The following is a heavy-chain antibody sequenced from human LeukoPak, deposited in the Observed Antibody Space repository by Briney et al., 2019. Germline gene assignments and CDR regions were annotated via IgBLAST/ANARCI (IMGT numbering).Heavy chain of an antibody. V-gene: IGHV3-23*01. CDR3: AKPQSSSWSPVDY. Sequence: QSGGSLRLSCAASGFTFDDYAMHWVRQAPGKGLEWVSGISSGGSSSYYADSVKGRFTISRDNSMNTLYLQMSSLRAEDTAVYYCAKPQSSSWSPVDYWGPGTLVTVSS. CDR1: GFTFDDYA. D-gene: IGHD2-15*01. J-gene: IGHJ4*02. CDR2: ISSGGSSS.